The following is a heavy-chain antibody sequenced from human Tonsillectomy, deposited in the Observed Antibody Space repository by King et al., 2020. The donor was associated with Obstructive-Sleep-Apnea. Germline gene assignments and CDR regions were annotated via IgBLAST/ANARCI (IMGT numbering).Heavy chain of an antibody. Sequence: QLQESGPGLVKPSQTLSLTCTVSGGSISSGGYYWSWIRQHPGKGLEWIGYIYYSGSTYYNPSLKSRVTISVDTSKNQFSLKLSSVTAADTAVYYCARGGTQKGDYDLPLAIWGQGTMVTVSS. CDR1: GGSISSGGYY. CDR3: ARGGTQKGDYDLPLAI. CDR2: IYYSGST. D-gene: IGHD4-17*01. J-gene: IGHJ3*02. V-gene: IGHV4-31*03.